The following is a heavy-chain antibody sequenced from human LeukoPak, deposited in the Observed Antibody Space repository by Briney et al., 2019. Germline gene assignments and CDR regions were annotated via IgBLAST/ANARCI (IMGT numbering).Heavy chain of an antibody. CDR1: GSTFATYW. V-gene: IGHV5-51*01. Sequence: GASLEISCQGSGSTFATYWIGWVRQMPGKGLEWMGIIYPGDSDTRYSPSFQGQVTISADKSISTAYLQWSSLKASDTAMYYCARLSADYYDSSGYVDYWGQGTLVTVSS. J-gene: IGHJ4*02. D-gene: IGHD3-22*01. CDR2: IYPGDSDT. CDR3: ARLSADYYDSSGYVDY.